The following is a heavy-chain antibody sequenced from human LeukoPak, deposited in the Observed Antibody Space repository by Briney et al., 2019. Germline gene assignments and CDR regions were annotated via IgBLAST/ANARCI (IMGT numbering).Heavy chain of an antibody. D-gene: IGHD5-24*01. V-gene: IGHV3-7*01. CDR3: AKAVDHYYYYMDV. J-gene: IGHJ6*03. CDR1: GFTFNRYW. CDR2: IKQDGSAK. Sequence: GGSLRLSCAASGFTFNRYWMSWVRQAPGKELQWVANIKQDGSAKYYVDSVKGRFTISRDNAKNSLYLQMNSLRAEDTAVYYCAKAVDHYYYYMDVWGKGTTVTVSS.